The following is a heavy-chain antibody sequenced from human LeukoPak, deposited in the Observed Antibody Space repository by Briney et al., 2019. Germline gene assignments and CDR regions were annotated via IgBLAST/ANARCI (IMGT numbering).Heavy chain of an antibody. CDR1: GFTFSDYY. J-gene: IGHJ3*02. Sequence: GGSLRLSCAASGFTFSDYYMSWIRQAPGKGLEWVSYISRGGSTTYYADSVKGRFTISRDNVKNSLFLQMNSLRAEDTAVYYCVRGVSISSSWYNDIWGQGTMVTVSS. D-gene: IGHD6-13*01. V-gene: IGHV3-11*01. CDR3: VRGVSISSSWYNDI. CDR2: ISRGGSTT.